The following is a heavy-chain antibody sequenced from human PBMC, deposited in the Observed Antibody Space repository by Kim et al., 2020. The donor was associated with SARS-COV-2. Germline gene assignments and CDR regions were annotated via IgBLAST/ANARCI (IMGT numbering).Heavy chain of an antibody. D-gene: IGHD1-1*01. V-gene: IGHV5-51*01. CDR3: ARFASGTTEYYFDY. Sequence: PSFQGQVTISADKSSSTAYLQWSSLKASDTAMYYCARFASGTTEYYFDYWGQGTLVTVSS. J-gene: IGHJ4*02.